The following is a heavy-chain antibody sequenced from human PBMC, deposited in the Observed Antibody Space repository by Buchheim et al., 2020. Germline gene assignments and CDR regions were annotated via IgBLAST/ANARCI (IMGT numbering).Heavy chain of an antibody. V-gene: IGHV3-30*18. Sequence: QVQLVESGGGVVQPGRSLRLSCAASGFTFSSYGMHWVRQAPGKGLEWVAVISYDGSNKYYADSVKGRFTISRENSKNTMYLQMNSLRAEDTAVYYCAKAKLETNYYYYGMDVWGQGTT. CDR3: AKAKLETNYYYYGMDV. CDR1: GFTFSSYG. J-gene: IGHJ6*02. D-gene: IGHD1-1*01. CDR2: ISYDGSNK.